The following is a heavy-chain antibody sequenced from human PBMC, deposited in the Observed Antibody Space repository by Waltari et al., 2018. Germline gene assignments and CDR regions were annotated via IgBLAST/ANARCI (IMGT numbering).Heavy chain of an antibody. CDR3: ARDLAGTLPYYYYGMDV. CDR1: GDTFTGYY. Sequence: QVQLVQSGAEVKKPGASVKVSCKASGDTFTGYYMPWVRQAPGQGLEWMGWINPNSGGTNYAQKFQGRVTMTRDTSISTAYMELSRLRSDDTAVYYCARDLAGTLPYYYYGMDVWGQGTTVTVSS. D-gene: IGHD1-1*01. CDR2: INPNSGGT. V-gene: IGHV1-2*02. J-gene: IGHJ6*02.